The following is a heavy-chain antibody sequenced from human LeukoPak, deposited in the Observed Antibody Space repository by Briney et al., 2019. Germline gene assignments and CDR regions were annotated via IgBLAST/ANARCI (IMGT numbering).Heavy chain of an antibody. J-gene: IGHJ4*02. Sequence: PGGSLRLSCAVSGFTVSSNYMTWVRQAPGKGLEWVSVIYSAGSTYYADSVKGRFTISRENSKNTLYLQMNTLRAEDTAVYYCARGTVTTSFDYWGQGTLVTVSS. CDR3: ARGTVTTSFDY. CDR1: GFTVSSNY. CDR2: IYSAGST. D-gene: IGHD4-17*01. V-gene: IGHV3-53*01.